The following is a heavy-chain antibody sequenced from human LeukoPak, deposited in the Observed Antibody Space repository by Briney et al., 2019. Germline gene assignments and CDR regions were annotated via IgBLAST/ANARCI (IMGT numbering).Heavy chain of an antibody. CDR2: INHSGST. CDR3: ARAAITANWFDP. J-gene: IGHJ5*02. CDR1: GGSFSGYY. V-gene: IGHV4-34*01. D-gene: IGHD5-18*01. Sequence: SETLSLTCAVYGGSFSGYYWSWIRQPPGKGLEWIGEINHSGSTNYNPSLKSRVTISVDKSKTQFSLKLSSVTAADTAVYYCARAAITANWFDPWGQGTLVTVSS.